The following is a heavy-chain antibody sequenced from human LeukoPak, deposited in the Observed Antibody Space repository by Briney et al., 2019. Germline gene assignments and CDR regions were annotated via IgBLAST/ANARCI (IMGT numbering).Heavy chain of an antibody. V-gene: IGHV1-2*02. CDR2: INPNSGGT. J-gene: IGHJ3*02. CDR1: GYTFTGYY. Sequence: GASVKVSCKASGYTFTGYYMHWVRQAPGQGLEWMGWINPNSGGTNYAQKFQERVTITRDMSTSTAYMELSSLRSEDTAVYYCAADHGTYYDSSGPFNAFDIWGQGTMVTVSS. D-gene: IGHD3-22*01. CDR3: AADHGTYYDSSGPFNAFDI.